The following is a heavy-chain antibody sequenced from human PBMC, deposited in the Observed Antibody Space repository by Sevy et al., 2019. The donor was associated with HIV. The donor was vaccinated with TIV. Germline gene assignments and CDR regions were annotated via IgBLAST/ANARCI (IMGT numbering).Heavy chain of an antibody. Sequence: SETLSLTCTVSGASISRSSYDWGWIRQPPGKGLEWVGSSFYSGRTQYNPALNSRVTIYADTSKNQFSLTLSSVTVADTAVYYCARHGGLVDRAFDFWGQGALVTVSS. CDR2: SFYSGRT. D-gene: IGHD3-10*01. V-gene: IGHV4-39*01. CDR3: ARHGGLVDRAFDF. CDR1: GASISRSSYD. J-gene: IGHJ4*02.